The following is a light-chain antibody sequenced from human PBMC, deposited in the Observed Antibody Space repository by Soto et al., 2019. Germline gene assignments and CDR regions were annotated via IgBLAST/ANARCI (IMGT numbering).Light chain of an antibody. CDR3: SSYTSTSTV. CDR2: EVT. V-gene: IGLV2-14*01. J-gene: IGLJ1*01. Sequence: QSALTQPASVSGSPGQSITISCTGISSDGDDYKDVSWYQQHPGKAPKLKIYEVTYRPSGVSNRFSGSKSGNTASLTISGLQAEDEADYYCSSYTSTSTVFGTGTKLTVL. CDR1: SSDGDDYKD.